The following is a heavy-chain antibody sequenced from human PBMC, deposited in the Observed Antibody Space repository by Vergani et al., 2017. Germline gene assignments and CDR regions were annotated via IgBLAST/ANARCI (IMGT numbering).Heavy chain of an antibody. J-gene: IGHJ5*02. Sequence: EVQLLESGGGLVQPGGSLRLSCAASGFTFSSFAMSWVRQAPGKGLEWVSAISGIGGSTYYADSVKGRFTISRDNSKNTLYLQMNSLRAEDTAVYYCAKDPSIAASYNWFDPWGQGTLVTVSS. CDR2: ISGIGGST. CDR1: GFTFSSFA. V-gene: IGHV3-23*01. D-gene: IGHD6-13*01. CDR3: AKDPSIAASYNWFDP.